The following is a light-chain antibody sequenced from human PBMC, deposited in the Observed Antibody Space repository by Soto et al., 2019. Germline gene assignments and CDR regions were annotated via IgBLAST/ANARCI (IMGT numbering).Light chain of an antibody. J-gene: IGKJ2*01. Sequence: DIEMTQSPSTLSASVGESVTITCRASQSIGNYLAWYQQKPGKAPKFLIYDASTLPTGVPSRFSGSGSGTEFTLTITSLQPDDFATYYCQQYHTYYTFGQGTKLEIK. CDR2: DAS. V-gene: IGKV1-5*01. CDR1: QSIGNY. CDR3: QQYHTYYT.